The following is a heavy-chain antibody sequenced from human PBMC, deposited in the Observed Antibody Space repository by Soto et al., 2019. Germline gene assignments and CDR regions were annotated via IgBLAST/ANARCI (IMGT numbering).Heavy chain of an antibody. CDR2: INHSGNT. V-gene: IGHV4-34*08. D-gene: IGHD3-3*01. Sequence: SETLSLRCTGYGGTFSAYYRSLFRHSPEKGLEWIGEINHSGNTNYNPSLKSRVTMLVDTSKNQFSLSLSSVTAADTAVYYCAFLCVGDRRDLHSFPTRRSSDL. J-gene: IGHJ2*01. CDR1: GGTFSAYY. CDR3: AFLCVGDRRDLHSFPTRRSSDL.